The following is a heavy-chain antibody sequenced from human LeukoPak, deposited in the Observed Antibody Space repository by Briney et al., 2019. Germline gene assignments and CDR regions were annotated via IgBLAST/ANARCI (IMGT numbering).Heavy chain of an antibody. CDR3: ARGYTHGAFDI. Sequence: GGSLRLSCAASGFTFSSYAMDRVRQAPGQGLEWVSAISGGSDYIFYADSVRGRFTISRDNSRNTLYLQMNSLRVEDTALYYCARGYTHGAFDIWGQGTMVTVSS. CDR2: ISGGSDYI. CDR1: GFTFSSYA. D-gene: IGHD1-14*01. J-gene: IGHJ3*02. V-gene: IGHV3-23*01.